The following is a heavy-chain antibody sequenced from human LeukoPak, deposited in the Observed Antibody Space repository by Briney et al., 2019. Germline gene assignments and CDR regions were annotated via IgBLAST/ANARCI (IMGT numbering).Heavy chain of an antibody. CDR1: GYSFPNYW. V-gene: IGHV5-51*01. J-gene: IGHJ4*02. D-gene: IGHD2-15*01. CDR3: ARQLCSGGTCYLDF. CDR2: IYPFDSDT. Sequence: GESLKISCKGSGYSFPNYWIGWVRQMPGRGMEWMGIIYPFDSDTRYSPSFQGQVATSVDKSISTAYLQWSSLKASDIAMYYCARQLCSGGTCYLDFWGQGTLVTVSS.